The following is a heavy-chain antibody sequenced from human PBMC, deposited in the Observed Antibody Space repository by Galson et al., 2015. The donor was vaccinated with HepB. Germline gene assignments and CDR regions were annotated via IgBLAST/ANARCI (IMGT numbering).Heavy chain of an antibody. D-gene: IGHD6-13*01. Sequence: ETLSLTCAVYGGSFSGYYWSWIRQPPGKGLEWIGEINHSGSTNYNPSLKSRVTISVDTSKNQFSLKLSSVTAADTAVYYCARGFLAAAHFDYWGQGTLVTVSS. V-gene: IGHV4-34*01. CDR2: INHSGST. CDR3: ARGFLAAAHFDY. J-gene: IGHJ4*02. CDR1: GGSFSGYY.